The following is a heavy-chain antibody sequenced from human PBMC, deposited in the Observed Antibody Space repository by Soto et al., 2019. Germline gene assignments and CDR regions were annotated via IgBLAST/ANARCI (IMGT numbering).Heavy chain of an antibody. CDR1: GGSISDYSSSHY. J-gene: IGHJ1*01. CDR2: VSTSGHP. V-gene: IGHV4-4*07. CDR3: AVETVGGSPGDC. Sequence: SETLSPTCTVSGGSISDYSSSHYWSWIRQPAGKGLAWVGRVSTSGHPTYSPSLKSRVTMSLDTSKNQFSLTVNSVTAADTAMYYCAVETVGGSPGDCWGQGTLVTVSS. D-gene: IGHD1-26*01.